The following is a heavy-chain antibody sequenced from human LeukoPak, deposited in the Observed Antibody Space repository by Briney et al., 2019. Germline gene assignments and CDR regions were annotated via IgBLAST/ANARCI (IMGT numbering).Heavy chain of an antibody. CDR1: GYTFSDFS. CDR2: ISVRSNYR. J-gene: IGHJ4*02. CDR3: VRLRRNSDRSGYYYYDY. D-gene: IGHD3-22*01. Sequence: TGGSLRLSCAASGYTFSDFSVNWVRQAPGKGLEWVSSISVRSNYRYYADSVRGRFTISRDDARDSLFLQMNSLRAEDTAVYFCVRLRRNSDRSGYYYYDYWGQGTLVTVSS. V-gene: IGHV3-21*01.